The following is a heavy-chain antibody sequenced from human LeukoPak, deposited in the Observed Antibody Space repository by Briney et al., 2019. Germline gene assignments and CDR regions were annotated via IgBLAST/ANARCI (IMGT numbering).Heavy chain of an antibody. V-gene: IGHV1-18*01. Sequence: GASVKVSCKASGYTFTSYGISWVRQAPGQGLEWMGWISAYNGNTNYAQKLQGRVTMTTDTSTSTVYMDVRSLRSDDTAVYYCARRPLYYGSAPLDYWGQGTLVSVSS. CDR2: ISAYNGNT. D-gene: IGHD3-10*01. J-gene: IGHJ4*02. CDR3: ARRPLYYGSAPLDY. CDR1: GYTFTSYG.